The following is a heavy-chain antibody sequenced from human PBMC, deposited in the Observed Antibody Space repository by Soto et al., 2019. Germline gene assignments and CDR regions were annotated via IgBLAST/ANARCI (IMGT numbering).Heavy chain of an antibody. D-gene: IGHD6-13*01. V-gene: IGHV3-23*01. CDR3: VQDWTGNSCPCMVV. J-gene: IGHJ6*02. Sequence: EVQLLESGGGLVQPGGSLRLSCAASGFTFSSFAMTWVRQAPGEGLEWVSSISSSGETTYYSHSVKARFTISRDISKNMVYLQMTSLRAEDTAVYFCVQDWTGNSCPCMVVWGQGTTVTVSS. CDR1: GFTFSSFA. CDR2: ISSSGETT.